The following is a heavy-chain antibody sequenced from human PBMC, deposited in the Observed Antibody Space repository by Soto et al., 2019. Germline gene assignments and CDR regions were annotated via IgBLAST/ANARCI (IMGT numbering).Heavy chain of an antibody. Sequence: EVQLVESGGGLVQPGRYLRLSCTASGFTFVDYAMSWFRQAPGKGLEWVCFIRSKAYGGTTEYAATVKGRFTISRDGFKSIAYLQMNSPKTEDTAVYYCTRECSGWYGVDYWGQGTLVTVSS. CDR3: TRECSGWYGVDY. CDR2: IRSKAYGGTT. J-gene: IGHJ4*02. D-gene: IGHD6-19*01. V-gene: IGHV3-49*01. CDR1: GFTFVDYA.